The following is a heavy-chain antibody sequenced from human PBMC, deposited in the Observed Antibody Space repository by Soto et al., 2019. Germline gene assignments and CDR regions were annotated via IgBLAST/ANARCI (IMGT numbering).Heavy chain of an antibody. CDR3: ARELPPAPGSFREDALDI. CDR2: IIPIFGTT. Sequence: QVQLVQSGAELKKPGSSVKVSGQASGGPFRNYAFSWGRQAPGQGLEWRGKIIPIFGTTNYAQNFRGRVTITADEYTTTAYMELSSLRSDDTALYYCARELPPAPGSFREDALDIWGQGTMITVSS. J-gene: IGHJ3*02. V-gene: IGHV1-69*15. CDR1: GGPFRNYA. D-gene: IGHD6-13*01.